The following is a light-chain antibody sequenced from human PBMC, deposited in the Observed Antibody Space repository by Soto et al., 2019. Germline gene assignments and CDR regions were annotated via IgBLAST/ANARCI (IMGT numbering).Light chain of an antibody. J-gene: IGLJ1*01. V-gene: IGLV2-23*01. CDR3: CSYAGSSYV. CDR1: SSDVGCYNL. CDR2: EGS. Sequence: QSALTQPASVSGSPGQSITISCTGTSSDVGCYNLVSWYQQHPGKAPKLMIYEGSKRPSGVSNRFSGSKSGNTASLTISGLQAEDEADYYCCSYAGSSYVFGTGTKLTVL.